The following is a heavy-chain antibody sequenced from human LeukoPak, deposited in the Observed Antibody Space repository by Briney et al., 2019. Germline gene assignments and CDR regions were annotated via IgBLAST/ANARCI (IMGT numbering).Heavy chain of an antibody. CDR1: GFTLSSYW. Sequence: GGSLRLSCAASGFTLSSYWMSWVRQAPGKGLEWVANIKQDGSEKYYVDSVKGRFTISRDNAKNSLYLQMNSLRAEDTAVYYCARDRLWFGELFLDYWGQGTLVTVSS. CDR2: IKQDGSEK. J-gene: IGHJ4*02. CDR3: ARDRLWFGELFLDY. V-gene: IGHV3-7*03. D-gene: IGHD3-10*01.